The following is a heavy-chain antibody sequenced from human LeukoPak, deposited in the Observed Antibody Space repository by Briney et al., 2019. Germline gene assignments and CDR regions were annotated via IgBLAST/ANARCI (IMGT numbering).Heavy chain of an antibody. D-gene: IGHD3-10*01. J-gene: IGHJ6*02. CDR3: ANDVHLWRPTLLWFGEPGMDV. CDR1: GFTVSSNY. CDR2: ISGSGGST. Sequence: PGGSLRLSCAASGFTVSSNYMSWVRQAPGKGLEWVSAISGSGGSTYYADSVKGRFTISRDNSKNTLYLQMHSLRAEDTAVYYCANDVHLWRPTLLWFGEPGMDVWGQKTTVTVPS. V-gene: IGHV3-23*01.